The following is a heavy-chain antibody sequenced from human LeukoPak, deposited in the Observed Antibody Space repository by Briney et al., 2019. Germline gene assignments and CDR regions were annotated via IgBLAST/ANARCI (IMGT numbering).Heavy chain of an antibody. CDR2: INHSGST. J-gene: IGHJ6*03. CDR1: GYSISSGYY. D-gene: IGHD2-15*01. CDR3: ARGRGGCSGGSCYTYYYYYMDV. Sequence: SETLSLTCTVSGYSISSGYYWGWIRQPPGKGLEWIGEINHSGSTNYNPSLKSRVTISVDTSKNQFSLKLSSVTAADTAVYYCARGRGGCSGGSCYTYYYYYMDVWGKGTTVTVSS. V-gene: IGHV4-38-2*02.